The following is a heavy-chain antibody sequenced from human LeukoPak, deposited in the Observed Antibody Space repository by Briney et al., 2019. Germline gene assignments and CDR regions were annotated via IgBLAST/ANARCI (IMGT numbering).Heavy chain of an antibody. D-gene: IGHD4-23*01. J-gene: IGHJ4*02. V-gene: IGHV3-23*01. CDR3: AKNLNGGNTHSDY. CDR2: ISGGDTST. CDR1: GFIFSSYA. Sequence: QPGGSLRLSCAASGFIFSSYAMNWVRQAPGKGLEWVSTISGGDTSTFYADSVKGRFAISRDNSKNTLYLQMNNLRAEDTAVYYCAKNLNGGNTHSDYWGQGTLDTVSS.